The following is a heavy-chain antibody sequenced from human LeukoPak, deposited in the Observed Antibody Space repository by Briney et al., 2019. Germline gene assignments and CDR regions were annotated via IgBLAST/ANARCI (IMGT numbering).Heavy chain of an antibody. Sequence: SGRSLRLSCAASGFTFDDYAMHWVRQAPGKGLEWVSGISWNSSSIGYADSVKGRFTISRDNAKNSLYLQMNSLRAEDTALYYCAKDTVGYSYARAQGAFDIWGQGTMVTVSS. V-gene: IGHV3-9*01. D-gene: IGHD5-18*01. CDR2: ISWNSSSI. J-gene: IGHJ3*02. CDR1: GFTFDDYA. CDR3: AKDTVGYSYARAQGAFDI.